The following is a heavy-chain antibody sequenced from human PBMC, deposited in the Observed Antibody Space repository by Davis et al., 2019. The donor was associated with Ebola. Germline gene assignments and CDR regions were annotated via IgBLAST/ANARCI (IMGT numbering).Heavy chain of an antibody. CDR1: GGSISSYY. CDR2: IYYSGST. V-gene: IGHV4-59*01. Sequence: MPSETLSLTCTVSGGSISSYYWSWIRQPPGKGLEWIGYIYYSGSTNYNPSLKSQVTISVDTSKNQFSLKLSSVTAADTAVYYCAALFSGRYLAYVDVWGKGTTVTVS. CDR3: AALFSGRYLAYVDV. D-gene: IGHD1-26*01. J-gene: IGHJ6*03.